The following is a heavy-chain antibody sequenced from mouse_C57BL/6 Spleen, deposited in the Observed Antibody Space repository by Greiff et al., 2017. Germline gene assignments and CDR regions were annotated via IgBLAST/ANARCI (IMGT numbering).Heavy chain of an antibody. J-gene: IGHJ2*01. Sequence: EVQLQQSGPELVKPGASVKISCKASGYTFTDYYMNWVKQSHGKSLEWIGDINPNNGGTSYNQKFKGKATLTVDKSSSTAYMELRSLTSEDSAVYYCAIESSFDYWGQGTTLTVSS. CDR1: GYTFTDYY. CDR2: INPNNGGT. V-gene: IGHV1-26*01. CDR3: AIESSFDY.